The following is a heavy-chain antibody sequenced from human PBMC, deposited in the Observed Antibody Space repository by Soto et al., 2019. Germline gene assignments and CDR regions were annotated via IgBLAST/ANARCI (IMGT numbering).Heavy chain of an antibody. CDR2: IYYSGST. J-gene: IGHJ6*01. V-gene: IGHV4-30-4*01. D-gene: IGHD3-10*01. CDR3: ARVGGLVAGTHYYYAMEV. Sequence: PSETLSLTCTFSVVSVGSGDYYWSWIRQPPWKGLEWIGYIYYSGSTYFNPSLKSRVTISVDTSKNQFSLKLSSVTAADTAVYYCARVGGLVAGTHYYYAMEVWGQGTTVIVSS. CDR1: VVSVGSGDYY.